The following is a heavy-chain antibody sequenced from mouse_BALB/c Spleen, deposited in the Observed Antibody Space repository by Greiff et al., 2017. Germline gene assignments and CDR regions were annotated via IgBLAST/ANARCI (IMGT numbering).Heavy chain of an antibody. D-gene: IGHD1-2*01. CDR3: ARRSTATTY. V-gene: IGHV1-9*01. CDR2: ILPGSGST. CDR1: GYTFSSYW. Sequence: QVQLQQPGAELMKPGASVKISCKATGYTFSSYWIEWVKQRPGHGLEWIGEILPGSGSTNYNEKFKGKATFTADTSSNTAYMQLSSLTSEDSAVYYCARRSTATTYWGQGTLVTVSA. J-gene: IGHJ3*01.